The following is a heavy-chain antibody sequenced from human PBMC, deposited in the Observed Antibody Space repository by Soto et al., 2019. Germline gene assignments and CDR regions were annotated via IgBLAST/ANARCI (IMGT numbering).Heavy chain of an antibody. V-gene: IGHV3-15*01. CDR3: TPLPTVRRHGDAFDI. CDR1: GFTFSNAW. J-gene: IGHJ3*02. Sequence: EVQLVESGGGLVKPGGSLRLSCAASGFTFSNAWMSWVRQAPGKGLEWVGRIKSKTDGGTTDYAAPVKGRVTISKDDSVNTLYLQMNSLKTVDTGVYYCTPLPTVRRHGDAFDIWGQGTMVTVSS. D-gene: IGHD3-10*01. CDR2: IKSKTDGGTT.